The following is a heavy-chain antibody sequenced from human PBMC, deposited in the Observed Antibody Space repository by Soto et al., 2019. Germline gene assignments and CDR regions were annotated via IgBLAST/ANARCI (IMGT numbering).Heavy chain of an antibody. Sequence: SGPTLVNPTQTLTLTCTFSGFSLSTSGMCVNWIRQPPGKALEWLARIDWDDDKYYSTSLKTRLTISKDTSKNQVVLTMTNMDPVDTATYYCARTFMTTVTKYYFDYWGQGTLVTVSS. CDR1: GFSLSTSGMC. J-gene: IGHJ4*02. CDR3: ARTFMTTVTKYYFDY. V-gene: IGHV2-70*11. D-gene: IGHD4-4*01. CDR2: IDWDDDK.